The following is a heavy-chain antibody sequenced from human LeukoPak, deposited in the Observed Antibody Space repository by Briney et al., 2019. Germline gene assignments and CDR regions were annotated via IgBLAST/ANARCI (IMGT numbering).Heavy chain of an antibody. Sequence: SETLSLTCADYGGSFSGYYWSWIRQPPGKGLEWIGEINHSGSTNYNPSLKSRVTISVDTSKNQFSLKLSSVTAADTAVYYCASSDYDILTGLALDYWGQGTLVTVSS. V-gene: IGHV4-34*01. CDR2: INHSGST. CDR1: GGSFSGYY. CDR3: ASSDYDILTGLALDY. J-gene: IGHJ4*02. D-gene: IGHD3-9*01.